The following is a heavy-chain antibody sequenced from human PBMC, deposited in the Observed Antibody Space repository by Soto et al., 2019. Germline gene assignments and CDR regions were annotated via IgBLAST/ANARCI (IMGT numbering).Heavy chain of an antibody. J-gene: IGHJ5*02. CDR1: GGSISSGGYY. CDR3: ARSVFP. CDR2: IYYIGST. Sequence: QVQLQESGPGLVKPSQTLSLTCTVSGGSISSGGYYWNWIRQHPGKGLEWIGYIYYIGSTYYNPSLXKXXTISLDTSKNQSSLPRSSVTAADTAVYYCARSVFPWGQGTLVTVSS. V-gene: IGHV4-31*03.